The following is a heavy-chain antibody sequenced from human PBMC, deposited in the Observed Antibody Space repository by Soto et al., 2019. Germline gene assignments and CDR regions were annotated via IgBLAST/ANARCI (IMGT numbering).Heavy chain of an antibody. CDR3: ARVWGYCSSTSCSAFDI. D-gene: IGHD2-2*01. J-gene: IGHJ3*02. CDR1: GDSVSSNSAA. V-gene: IGHV6-1*01. CDR2: TYYRSKWYN. Sequence: PSQTLSLTCVISGDSVSSNSAAWNWIRQSPSRGLEWLGRTYYRSKWYNDYAVSVKSRITINPDTSKNQFSLQLNSVTPGDTAVYYCARVWGYCSSTSCSAFDIWGQGTMVTVSS.